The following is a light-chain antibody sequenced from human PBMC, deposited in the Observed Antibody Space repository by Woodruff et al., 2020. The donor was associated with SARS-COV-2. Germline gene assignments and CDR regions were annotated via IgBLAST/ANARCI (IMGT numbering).Light chain of an antibody. J-gene: IGLJ3*02. CDR3: SSYTSSSTWV. Sequence: CTGTSSDVGGYNYVSWYQQHPGKAPKLMIYEVSNRPSGVSNRFSGSKSGNTASLTISGLQAEDEADYYCSSYTSSSTWVFGGG. CDR1: SSDVGGYNY. CDR2: EVS. V-gene: IGLV2-14*01.